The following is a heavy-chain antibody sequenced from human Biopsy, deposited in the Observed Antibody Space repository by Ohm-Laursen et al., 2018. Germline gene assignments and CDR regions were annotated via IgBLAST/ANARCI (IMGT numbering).Heavy chain of an antibody. V-gene: IGHV1-24*01. Sequence: GASVKVSCKVSGYAVTEFSMHWVRQAPGKGLEWMGGFAPENGKTIYAQKFQGRVTMTEGTSTDTAYMELSSLRSEDTAVYYCAADINVWNVNYWGQGTQVTVSS. J-gene: IGHJ4*02. CDR2: FAPENGKT. D-gene: IGHD1-1*01. CDR1: GYAVTEFS. CDR3: AADINVWNVNY.